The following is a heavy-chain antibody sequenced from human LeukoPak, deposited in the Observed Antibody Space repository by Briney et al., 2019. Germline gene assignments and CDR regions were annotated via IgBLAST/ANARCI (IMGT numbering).Heavy chain of an antibody. CDR2: IRYDGSNK. V-gene: IGHV3-30*02. CDR3: AKDRLVESYAFDI. J-gene: IGHJ3*02. Sequence: GGSLRLSCAASGFTFSSYVMHWVRQAPGKGLEWVAFIRYDGSNKHYADSVKGRFTISRDNSKNTLYLQMNSLRAEDTAVYYCAKDRLVESYAFDIWGQGTMVTVSS. CDR1: GFTFSSYV. D-gene: IGHD2-2*01.